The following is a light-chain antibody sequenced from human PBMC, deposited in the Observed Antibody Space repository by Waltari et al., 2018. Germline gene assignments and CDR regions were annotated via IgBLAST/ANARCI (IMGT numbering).Light chain of an antibody. CDR3: QQYGSSPPYT. Sequence: EIVLTQSPGSLSLSPGERATLSCRASQSVSKSYLAWYQLKPGQAPRLLIYGASNRATAIPDRFSGSGSVTDFTLTISRLEPEDFAVYYCQQYGSSPPYTFGQGTKLEIK. J-gene: IGKJ2*01. CDR1: QSVSKSY. CDR2: GAS. V-gene: IGKV3-20*01.